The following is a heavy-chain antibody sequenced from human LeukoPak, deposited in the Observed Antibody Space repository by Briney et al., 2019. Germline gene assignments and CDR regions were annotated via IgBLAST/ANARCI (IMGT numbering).Heavy chain of an antibody. Sequence: GASVKVSCNASRYSFTSYDINWVRQAPGQVLEWMGLINPDGGNTNYAQNFQGRVTLTRDTSTSTVYMELSSLRSEDTAIYYCARIRDGYNDAYDLWGQGTVVTVPS. J-gene: IGHJ3*01. CDR1: RYSFTSYD. CDR3: ARIRDGYNDAYDL. CDR2: INPDGGNT. D-gene: IGHD5-24*01. V-gene: IGHV1-46*01.